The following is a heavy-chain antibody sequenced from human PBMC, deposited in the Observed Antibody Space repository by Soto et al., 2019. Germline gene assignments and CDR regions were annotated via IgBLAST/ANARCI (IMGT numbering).Heavy chain of an antibody. CDR2: VSGNNGAS. V-gene: IGHV1-18*04. D-gene: IGHD2-2*01. CDR1: GYTSADFG. J-gene: IGHJ5*01. Sequence: GALVKVSCKASGYTSADFGISWVRQAPGQGLEWMGWVSGNNGASNPAPKVQGRITMTLDTSTGVSYMALRSLRSDDTAIYYCVRDQKYFRVNGNWFDSWGQGTLVTVSS. CDR3: VRDQKYFRVNGNWFDS.